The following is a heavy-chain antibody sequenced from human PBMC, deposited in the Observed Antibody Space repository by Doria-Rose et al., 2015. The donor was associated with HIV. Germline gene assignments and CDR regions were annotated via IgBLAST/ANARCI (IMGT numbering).Heavy chain of an antibody. CDR1: GGSISHYY. CDR2: LFYTGST. J-gene: IGHJ4*02. D-gene: IGHD1-26*01. Sequence: QVQLQESGPGLVKPSETLSLTCRVSGGSISHYYWSWIRQPPAKGLEYIGDLFYTGSTNYSPSLKSRVSISIDTSKNKFSLRLSSVTAADTAVYYCARVLSGTYDYWGQGTLVTVSS. CDR3: ARVLSGTYDY. V-gene: IGHV4-59*01.